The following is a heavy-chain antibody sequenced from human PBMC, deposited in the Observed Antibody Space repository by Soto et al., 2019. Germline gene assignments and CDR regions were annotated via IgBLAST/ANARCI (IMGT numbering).Heavy chain of an antibody. CDR1: GFTFSSYW. J-gene: IGHJ4*02. V-gene: IGHV3-7*03. CDR3: ASVTTATVGCFDY. Sequence: GGSPRLSCAASGFTFSSYWMSWVRQAPGKGLEWVANIKQDGSEKYYVDSVKGRFTISRDNAKNSLYLQMNSLRAEDTAVYYCASVTTATVGCFDYWGQGTLVTVSS. CDR2: IKQDGSEK. D-gene: IGHD4-17*01.